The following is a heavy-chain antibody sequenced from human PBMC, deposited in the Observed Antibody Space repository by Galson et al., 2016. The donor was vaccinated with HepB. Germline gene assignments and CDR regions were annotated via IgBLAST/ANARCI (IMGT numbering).Heavy chain of an antibody. J-gene: IGHJ6*02. V-gene: IGHV3-49*03. CDR3: TRDPILKTFWYFDL. Sequence: SLRLSCAGSGFTFGDCSVTWFRQAPGKGLEWVGFIRSKAYGGTTEYAASVKGRFTISRDDSKSIAYLQMNSLKTEDTAVYHCTRDPILKTFWYFDLWGQGTTVTVSS. CDR2: IRSKAYGGTT. D-gene: IGHD6-13*01. CDR1: GFTFGDCS.